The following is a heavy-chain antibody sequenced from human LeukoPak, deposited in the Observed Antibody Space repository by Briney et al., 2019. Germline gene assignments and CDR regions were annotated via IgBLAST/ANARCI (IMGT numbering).Heavy chain of an antibody. CDR1: GVSFSSYA. CDR2: FSGSGGST. Sequence: GGSLRLSCAASGVSFSSYAMSWVRKAPGKGQECISGFSGSGGSTYYADSVKGRFTIPRDNAKNSLYLQMNSLRAEDTGVYCCARGEGVYYGSGSYYNQWGKGTLVTVS. J-gene: IGHJ4*02. CDR3: ARGEGVYYGSGSYYNQ. V-gene: IGHV3-23*01. D-gene: IGHD3-10*01.